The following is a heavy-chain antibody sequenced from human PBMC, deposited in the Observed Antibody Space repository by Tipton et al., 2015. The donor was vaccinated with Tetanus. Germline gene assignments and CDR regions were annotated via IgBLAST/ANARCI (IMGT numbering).Heavy chain of an antibody. CDR3: AREVHALGTDWMEP. J-gene: IGHJ5*02. CDR1: GGSISSGSDGSY. D-gene: IGHD7-27*01. Sequence: TLSLTCTVSGGSISSGSDGSYWSWIRQHPGKGLEWIGYIYYSGSTSYNPSLKSRITISVDTSKNQFSLKLTSVTAADTAVYFCAREVHALGTDWMEPWGQGTLVTVSS. CDR2: IYYSGST. V-gene: IGHV4-31*03.